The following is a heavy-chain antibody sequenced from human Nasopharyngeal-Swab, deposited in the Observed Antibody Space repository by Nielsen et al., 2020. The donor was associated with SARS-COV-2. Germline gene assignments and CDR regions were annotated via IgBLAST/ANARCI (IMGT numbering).Heavy chain of an antibody. CDR2: ISAYNGNT. V-gene: IGHV1-18*01. CDR1: GYTFTSYG. CDR3: ARGAIGRDRRSYSYYGMDV. Sequence: ASVKVSCKASGYTFTSYGISWVRQAPGQGLEWMGWISAYNGNTNYAQKLQGRVTMTTDTSTSTAYMELRSLRSDDTAVYYCARGAIGRDRRSYSYYGMDVWGQGTTVTVSS. J-gene: IGHJ6*02. D-gene: IGHD2-21*02.